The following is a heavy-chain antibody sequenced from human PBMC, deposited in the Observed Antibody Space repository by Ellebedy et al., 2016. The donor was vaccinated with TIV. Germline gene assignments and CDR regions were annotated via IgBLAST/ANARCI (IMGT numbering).Heavy chain of an antibody. J-gene: IGHJ4*02. CDR1: RFTFYSYW. D-gene: IGHD5-12*01. Sequence: PGGSLRLSCAASRFTFYSYWMHWVRQAPGQGLVWVSHITGDGTTTTYADSVKGRFTISRDNAKSTLYLQMNSLRAEDTAVYYCARGSGNGYVYDYWGQGTPVTVSS. CDR3: ARGSGNGYVYDY. V-gene: IGHV3-74*01. CDR2: ITGDGTTT.